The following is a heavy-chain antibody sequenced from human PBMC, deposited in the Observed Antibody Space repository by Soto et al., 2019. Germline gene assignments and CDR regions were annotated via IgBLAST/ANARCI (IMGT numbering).Heavy chain of an antibody. Sequence: SETLSLTCSVSGGSINSASYHWSWLRQHPGKGLEFIGYIFYTGSTYYNPSLETRVTISVDTSKNHVSLRLNAVTAADTAVYYCARLDYGDSAFDSWGRGTLVTVPS. V-gene: IGHV4-31*03. CDR3: ARLDYGDSAFDS. CDR2: IFYTGST. J-gene: IGHJ4*02. CDR1: GGSINSASYH. D-gene: IGHD4-17*01.